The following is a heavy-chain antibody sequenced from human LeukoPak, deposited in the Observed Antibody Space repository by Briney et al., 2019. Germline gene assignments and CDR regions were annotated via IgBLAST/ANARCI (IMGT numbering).Heavy chain of an antibody. CDR3: ARDVSLTGEWLLRGGNWFDP. CDR1: GFTFSSYS. J-gene: IGHJ5*02. V-gene: IGHV3-21*01. Sequence: GGSLRLSCAASGFTFSSYSMTWIRQAPGKGLEWVSLISSSSTYIYYADSVKGRFTISRDNAKNSLYLQMNSLRAEDTAIYYCARDVSLTGEWLLRGGNWFDPWGQGTLVTVSS. CDR2: ISSSSTYI. D-gene: IGHD3-3*01.